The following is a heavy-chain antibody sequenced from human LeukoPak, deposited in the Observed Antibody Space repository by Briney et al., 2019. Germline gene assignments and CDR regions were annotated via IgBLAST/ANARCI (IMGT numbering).Heavy chain of an antibody. J-gene: IGHJ4*02. V-gene: IGHV3-49*04. Sequence: GGSLRLSCTASGFTFGDYAMSWVRQAPGKGLEWVGFIRSKAYGGTTEYAASVKGGFTISRDDSKSIAYLQMNSLKTEDTAVYYCTREYYDFWSGYSSWGQGTLVTVSS. CDR2: IRSKAYGGTT. D-gene: IGHD3-3*01. CDR3: TREYYDFWSGYSS. CDR1: GFTFGDYA.